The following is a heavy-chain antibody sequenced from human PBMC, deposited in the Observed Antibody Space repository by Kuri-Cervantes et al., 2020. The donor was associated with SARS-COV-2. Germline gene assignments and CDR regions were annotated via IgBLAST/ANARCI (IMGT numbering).Heavy chain of an antibody. V-gene: IGHV3-23*01. CDR1: GFTFSNAW. Sequence: GESLKISCAASGFTFSNAWMSWVRQAPGKGLEWVSAISGSGGSTYYADSVKGRFTISRDNSKNTLYLQMNSLRAEDTAVYYCAKDHDYSLFLDYWGQGTLVTVSS. CDR2: ISGSGGST. D-gene: IGHD4-11*01. CDR3: AKDHDYSLFLDY. J-gene: IGHJ4*02.